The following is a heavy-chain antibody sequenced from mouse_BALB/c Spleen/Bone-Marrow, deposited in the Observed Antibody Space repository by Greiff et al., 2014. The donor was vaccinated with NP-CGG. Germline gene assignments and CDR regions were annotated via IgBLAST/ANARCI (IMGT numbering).Heavy chain of an antibody. CDR2: IDPSTSET. V-gene: IGHV1-52*01. CDR3: ARRTLAMDY. Sequence: QVQLKESGPDLVRPGSTVKMSCKASDYTFTTYWMHWVKQRPGQGLEWIGMIDPSTSETRLNQKFKDKATLIVDKSSNTAYMQLSSLTSEDSAVYYCARRTLAMDYWGQGTSVTVSS. J-gene: IGHJ4*01. CDR1: DYTFTTYW.